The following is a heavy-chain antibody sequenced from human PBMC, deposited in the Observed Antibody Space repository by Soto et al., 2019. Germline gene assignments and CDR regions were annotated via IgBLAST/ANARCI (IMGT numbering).Heavy chain of an antibody. J-gene: IGHJ4*02. D-gene: IGHD3-22*01. CDR1: GFSFSDYY. CDR3: ARQRGYYDSSGLDY. CDR2: ISGGGGSTI. V-gene: IGHV3-11*01. Sequence: QVQLVESGGTLVQPGGSLRVSCAASGFSFSDYYMNWVRQAPGKGLEWVSYISGGGGSTIQYAHSVKGRFTISRDNAKKSLFLQMNSLRAEDTAVYYCARQRGYYDSSGLDYWGQGTLVTVSS.